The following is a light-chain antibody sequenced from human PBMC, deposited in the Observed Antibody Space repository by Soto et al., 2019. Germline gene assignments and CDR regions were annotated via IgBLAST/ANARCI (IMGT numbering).Light chain of an antibody. J-gene: IGKJ3*01. CDR2: GAS. V-gene: IGKV1-39*01. Sequence: DIQMTQSPSSLSASVGDRVTITCRASQSISTYLTWYQQKPRKAPKLLIYGASRLQSGVPSSVSGSGSGTNFTLPIGNLQPEDFATYYCQQSYSTPRITFGPGTNVDIK. CDR1: QSISTY. CDR3: QQSYSTPRIT.